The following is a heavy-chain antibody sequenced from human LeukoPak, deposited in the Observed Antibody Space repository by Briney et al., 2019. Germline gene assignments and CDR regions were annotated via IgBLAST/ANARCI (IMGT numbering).Heavy chain of an antibody. Sequence: SETLSLTCTVSGGSISSSSYYWGWIRQPPGKGLEWIGSIYYSGSTYYNPSLESRVTISVDTSKNQFSLKLSSVTAADTAVYYCARGLFDYWGQGTLVTVSS. CDR2: IYYSGST. J-gene: IGHJ4*02. CDR1: GGSISSSSYY. V-gene: IGHV4-39*01. CDR3: ARGLFDY.